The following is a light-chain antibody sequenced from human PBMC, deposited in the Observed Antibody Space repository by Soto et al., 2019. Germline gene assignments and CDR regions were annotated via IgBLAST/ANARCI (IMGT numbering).Light chain of an antibody. CDR2: GAS. CDR3: QQYYDWHTWT. CDR1: QSVSSN. Sequence: EIELTQSPSTLSVSPGDRATLSCRASQSVSSNLAWYQQKPGQAPRLLIYGASTRATGIQARFSGSGSGTEFTLTISSLLSEDLAVYYFQQYYDWHTWTFGEGTKVDIK. V-gene: IGKV3-15*01. J-gene: IGKJ1*01.